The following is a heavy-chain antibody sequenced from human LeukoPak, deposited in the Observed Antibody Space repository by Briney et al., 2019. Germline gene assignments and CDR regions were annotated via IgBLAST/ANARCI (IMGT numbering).Heavy chain of an antibody. CDR2: INHSGST. D-gene: IGHD3-3*01. CDR3: ARGRGYDFWSGYSGHYFDS. Sequence: SETLSLTCAVYGGSFSGYYWSWIRQPPGKGLEWIGEINHSGSTNYNPSLKSRVTISVDTSKNQFSLKLSSVTAADTAVYYCARGRGYDFWSGYSGHYFDSWGQGTLVTVSS. V-gene: IGHV4-34*01. J-gene: IGHJ4*02. CDR1: GGSFSGYY.